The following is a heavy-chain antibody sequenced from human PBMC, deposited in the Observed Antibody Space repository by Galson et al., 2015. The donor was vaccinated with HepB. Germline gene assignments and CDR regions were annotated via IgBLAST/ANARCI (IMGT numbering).Heavy chain of an antibody. Sequence: PLSLTCTVSSASINTGGYYWGWIRQQPGKGLEWIGHSYHGGNTYYNPSLKNRVSISIDTSKNQFSLNLTSVTAADTAVYFCARVPYYYDSRSHYYFDFWGQGTLLTASS. CDR3: ARVPYYYDSRSHYYFDF. D-gene: IGHD3-22*01. V-gene: IGHV4-31*03. CDR1: SASINTGGYY. CDR2: SYHGGNT. J-gene: IGHJ4*02.